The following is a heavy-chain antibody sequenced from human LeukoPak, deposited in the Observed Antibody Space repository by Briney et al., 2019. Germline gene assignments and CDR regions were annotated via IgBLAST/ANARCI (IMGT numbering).Heavy chain of an antibody. D-gene: IGHD3-3*01. Sequence: GGALRLSCAASGFTLSSYWMSCVRQAPGKGLGWVANIKQDGSEKYYVDSVKGRFTISRDNAKNSLYLQMNSLRAEDTAVYYCARRGDFWSAPDYWGQGTLVTVSS. V-gene: IGHV3-7*01. J-gene: IGHJ4*02. CDR2: IKQDGSEK. CDR1: GFTLSSYW. CDR3: ARRGDFWSAPDY.